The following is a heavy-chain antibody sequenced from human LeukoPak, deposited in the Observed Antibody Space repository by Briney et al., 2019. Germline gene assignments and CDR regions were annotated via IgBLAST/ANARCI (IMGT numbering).Heavy chain of an antibody. CDR1: GFTFDDYG. V-gene: IGHV3-20*04. J-gene: IGHJ5*02. CDR3: ARDPAPTTDDGYSSP. D-gene: IGHD2-2*03. CDR2: INWNGGST. Sequence: GGSLRLSCAASGFTFDDYGMSWVRQAPGKGLEWVSGINWNGGSTGYADSVKGRFTISRDNAKNSLYLQMNSLRAEDTVLYYCARDPAPTTDDGYSSPWGQGTLVTVSS.